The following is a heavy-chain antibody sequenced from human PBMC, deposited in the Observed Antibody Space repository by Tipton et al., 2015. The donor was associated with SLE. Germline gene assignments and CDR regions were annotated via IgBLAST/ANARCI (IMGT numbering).Heavy chain of an antibody. CDR3: ASQFPWAAAPYYGMEV. Sequence: TLSLTCTVSGGSISSSSYYWGWIRQPPGKGLEWIGSIYYSGSTYYNPSLKSRVTIPVDTSKNQFSLKLSSVTAADTAVYYCASQFPWAAAPYYGMEVWGQGTTVTVSS. D-gene: IGHD6-13*01. CDR2: IYYSGST. V-gene: IGHV4-39*07. J-gene: IGHJ6*02. CDR1: GGSISSSSYY.